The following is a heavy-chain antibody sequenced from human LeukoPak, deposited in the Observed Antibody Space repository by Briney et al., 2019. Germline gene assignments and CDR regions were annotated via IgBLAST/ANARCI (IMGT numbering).Heavy chain of an antibody. CDR3: TSCGGWYCD. J-gene: IGHJ4*02. CDR2: IRSKANSYAT. V-gene: IGHV3-73*01. D-gene: IGHD6-19*01. CDR1: GFTFSNAW. Sequence: GGSLRLSCAASGFTFSNAWMSWVRQASGKGLEWVGRIRSKANSYATAYAASVKGRFTISRDDSKNTAYLQMNSLKTEDTAVYYCTSCGGWYCDWGQGTLVTVSS.